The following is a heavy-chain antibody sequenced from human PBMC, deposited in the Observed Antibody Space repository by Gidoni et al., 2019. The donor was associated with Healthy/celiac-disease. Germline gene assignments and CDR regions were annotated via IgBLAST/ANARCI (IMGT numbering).Heavy chain of an antibody. CDR1: GFTFSRYA. CDR2: ISGSGGST. CDR3: TKEVRGGFDY. V-gene: IGHV3-23*01. J-gene: IGHJ4*02. Sequence: EVQLLESGGGLVQPGGSLRLSCAASGFTFSRYAMSWVRQAPWKGREWVSAISGSGGSTYYADAVKGRFTISRDNSKNTLYLQMNSLRAEDTAVYYCTKEVRGGFDYWGQGTLVTVSP. D-gene: IGHD3-16*01.